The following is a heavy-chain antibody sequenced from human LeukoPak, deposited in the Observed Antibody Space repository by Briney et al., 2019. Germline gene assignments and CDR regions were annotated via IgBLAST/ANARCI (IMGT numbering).Heavy chain of an antibody. CDR2: IYYSGST. D-gene: IGHD3-22*01. CDR3: VGGVGYYYDSSGYYPFDY. CDR1: GGSISSSSYY. Sequence: PSETLSLTCTVSGGSISSSSYYWGWIRQPPGKGLEWIGSIYYSGSTYYNPSLKSRVTISVDTSKNQFSLKLSSVSAADTAVYYCVGGVGYYYDSSGYYPFDYWGHGTLVTVSS. J-gene: IGHJ4*01. V-gene: IGHV4-39*01.